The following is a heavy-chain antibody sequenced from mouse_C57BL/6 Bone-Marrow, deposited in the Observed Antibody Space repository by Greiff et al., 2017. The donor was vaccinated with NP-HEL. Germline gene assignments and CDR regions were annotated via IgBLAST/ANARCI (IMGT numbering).Heavy chain of an antibody. D-gene: IGHD1-1*01. CDR2: IDPENGDT. CDR3: TTVSVVACGAY. CDR1: GFNFKDYY. Sequence: VQLQQSGAELVRPGASVKLSCTASGFNFKDYYMHWVKQRPEQGLEWIGWIDPENGDTEYASKFQGKATITANTSSNTAYLQLSSLTSEDTAVYYGTTVSVVACGAYWGQGNLVTVSA. J-gene: IGHJ3*01. V-gene: IGHV14-4*01.